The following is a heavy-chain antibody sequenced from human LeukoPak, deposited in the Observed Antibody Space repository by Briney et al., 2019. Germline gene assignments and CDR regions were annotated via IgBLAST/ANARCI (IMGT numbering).Heavy chain of an antibody. Sequence: ASVKVSCKASGYTFSSNDVNWVRQATGQGLEWMGWMNPHSGNTGYAQKFQGRVTITRNSSISTAYMELSSLRSEDTAVYYCAREGNRSSDSSASYPLDYWGQGTLVTVSS. CDR1: GYTFSSND. V-gene: IGHV1-8*01. J-gene: IGHJ4*02. CDR2: MNPHSGNT. D-gene: IGHD1-26*01. CDR3: AREGNRSSDSSASYPLDY.